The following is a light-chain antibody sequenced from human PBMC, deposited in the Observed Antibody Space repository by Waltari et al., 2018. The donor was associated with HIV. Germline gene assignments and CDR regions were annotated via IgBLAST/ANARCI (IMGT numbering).Light chain of an antibody. CDR2: DVT. Sequence: QSALTQPASVSGSPGRSITISCTGTNSDIGGYNYLSWYQQHPGRAPKLILYDVTTRPSGVSDRFSGSKSGNTASLTISGLLAEDEADYYCSSYASNTYVVFGGGTKLTVL. CDR1: NSDIGGYNY. J-gene: IGLJ2*01. CDR3: SSYASNTYVV. V-gene: IGLV2-14*01.